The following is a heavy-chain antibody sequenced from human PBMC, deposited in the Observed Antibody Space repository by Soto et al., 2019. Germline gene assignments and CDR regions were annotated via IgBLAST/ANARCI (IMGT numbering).Heavy chain of an antibody. Sequence: PSETLSLTCTVSGGSFKSGSYSWSWIRQPPGKGLEWIGYVYHTGRTSYNPSLKSRVSISMDTSKNQFSLNLDSVTAADTAVYFCARDFAYFDYWSQGTLVTVSS. J-gene: IGHJ4*02. CDR1: GGSFKSGSYS. CDR3: ARDFAYFDY. V-gene: IGHV4-61*01. D-gene: IGHD3-3*01. CDR2: VYHTGRT.